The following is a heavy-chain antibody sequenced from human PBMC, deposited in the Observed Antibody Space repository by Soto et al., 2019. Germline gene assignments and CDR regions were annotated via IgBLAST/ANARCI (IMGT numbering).Heavy chain of an antibody. CDR2: IIPILGIA. Sequence: QVQLVQSGAEVKKPGSSVKVSCKASGGTFSSYTISWVRQAPGQGLEWMGRIIPILGIANYAQKFQGRVTITADKSTSTAYMELSSLRSEDTAVYYCARDILLDYGDSHDDYWGQGTLVTVSS. D-gene: IGHD4-17*01. CDR1: GGTFSSYT. CDR3: ARDILLDYGDSHDDY. V-gene: IGHV1-69*08. J-gene: IGHJ4*02.